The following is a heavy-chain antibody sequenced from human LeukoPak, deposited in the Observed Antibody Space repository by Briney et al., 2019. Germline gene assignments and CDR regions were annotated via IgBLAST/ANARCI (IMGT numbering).Heavy chain of an antibody. CDR1: GGSISSYY. CDR3: ARVVLGAFDI. D-gene: IGHD3-16*01. Sequence: PSETLSLTCTVSGGSISSYYWSWIRQPPGKGQEWIGYIYYSGSTNYNPSLKSRVTISVDTSKNQFSLKLSSVTAADTAVYYCARVVLGAFDIWGQGTMVTVSS. J-gene: IGHJ3*02. CDR2: IYYSGST. V-gene: IGHV4-59*01.